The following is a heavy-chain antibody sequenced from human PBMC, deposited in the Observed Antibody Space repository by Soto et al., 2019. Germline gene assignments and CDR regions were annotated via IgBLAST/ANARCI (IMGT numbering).Heavy chain of an antibody. J-gene: IGHJ4*02. V-gene: IGHV1-18*04. Sequence: QVQVMQSGAEVKKPGDSVKVSCKTSGYIFSDYGINWVRQAPGQGLEWMGWISGYSGNANLAQKFQGRVPMTTDKPTRTAYMELRRLRSDDTAVYYCSKRTSGTTWGESDFWGQGTLVNVSS. CDR1: GYIFSDYG. D-gene: IGHD3-10*02. CDR3: SKRTSGTTWGESDF. CDR2: ISGYSGNA.